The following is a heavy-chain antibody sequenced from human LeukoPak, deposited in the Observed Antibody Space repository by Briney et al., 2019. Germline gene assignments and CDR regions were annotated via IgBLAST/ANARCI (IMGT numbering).Heavy chain of an antibody. CDR1: GYTFTSYG. CDR2: ISAYNGNT. J-gene: IGHJ6*02. Sequence: ASVKVSCKASGYTFTSYGISWVRPAPGQGLEWMGWISAYNGNTNYAQKLQGRVTMTTDTSTSTAYMELRSLRSDDTAVYYCARDPGCSGGSCYYRYYYYGMDVWGQGTTVTVSS. CDR3: ARDPGCSGGSCYYRYYYYGMDV. D-gene: IGHD2-15*01. V-gene: IGHV1-18*01.